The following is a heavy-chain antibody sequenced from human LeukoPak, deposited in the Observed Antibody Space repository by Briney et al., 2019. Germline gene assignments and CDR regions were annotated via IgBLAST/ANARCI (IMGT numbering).Heavy chain of an antibody. Sequence: GGSLRLSCAASGFTFSSYWMSWVRQAPGKGVEWVANIKQDGSEKYYVDSVKGRFTISRDNAKNSLDLQMNSLSAEDTAVYYCARYGSSWYRTYYYYYYMDVWGKGTTVTVSS. CDR1: GFTFSSYW. CDR3: ARYGSSWYRTYYYYYYMDV. CDR2: IKQDGSEK. J-gene: IGHJ6*03. V-gene: IGHV3-7*01. D-gene: IGHD6-13*01.